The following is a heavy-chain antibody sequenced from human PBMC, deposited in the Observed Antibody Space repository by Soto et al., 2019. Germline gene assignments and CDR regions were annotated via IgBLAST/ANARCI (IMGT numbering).Heavy chain of an antibody. V-gene: IGHV4-31*03. Sequence: QVQLQESGPGLVKPSQTLSLTCTVSGGSISSGGYYWSWIRQHPGKGLEWIGYIYYSGSTYYNPSLKSRVTISVDTSKNQFSLKLSSVTAADTAVYYCARDKGGYCSSTSCYAYGMHVWGQGTTVTVSS. CDR3: ARDKGGYCSSTSCYAYGMHV. J-gene: IGHJ6*02. CDR2: IYYSGST. D-gene: IGHD2-2*01. CDR1: GGSISSGGYY.